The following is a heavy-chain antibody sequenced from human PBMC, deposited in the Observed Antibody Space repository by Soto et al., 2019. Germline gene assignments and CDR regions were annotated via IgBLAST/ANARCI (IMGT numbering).Heavy chain of an antibody. CDR3: AREEILVYTAMLAPNYYYYGMDV. D-gene: IGHD5-18*01. J-gene: IGHJ6*02. V-gene: IGHV3-33*01. CDR1: GFIFSKYG. CDR2: IWYDGSNK. Sequence: GGSLRLSCAASGFIFSKYGMHWVRQAPGKGLEWVAVIWYDGSNKYYADSVKGRFTISRDNSQNTLYLQMNSLRAEDTAVYYCAREEILVYTAMLAPNYYYYGMDVWGQGTTVTVSS.